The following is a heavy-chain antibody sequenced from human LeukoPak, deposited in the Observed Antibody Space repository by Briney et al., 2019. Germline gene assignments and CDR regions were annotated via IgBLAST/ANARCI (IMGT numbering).Heavy chain of an antibody. CDR3: ARGPGSERYYYYMDV. J-gene: IGHJ6*03. CDR1: GGSISSYY. CDR2: IYYSGST. V-gene: IGHV4-59*01. D-gene: IGHD3-10*01. Sequence: PSETLSLTCTVSGGSISSYYWSWIRQPPGKGLEWIGYIYYSGSTNYNPSLKSRVTISVDTSKNQFSLKLSSVTAADTAVYYCARGPGSERYYYYMDVWGKGTTVTVSS.